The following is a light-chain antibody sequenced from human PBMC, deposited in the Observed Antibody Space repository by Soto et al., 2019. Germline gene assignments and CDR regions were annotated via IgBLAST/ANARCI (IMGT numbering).Light chain of an antibody. CDR2: GAS. CDR1: QSVSSGQ. CDR3: QQYGSSPPLT. Sequence: EIVLTQSPGTLSLSPGERATLSCRASQSVSSGQLAWYQQKPGQAPRLLIDGASSRATGIPDRFSGSGSGTDFPLTISRLEPEDFAVYYCQQYGSSPPLTFGGGTKVEIK. V-gene: IGKV3-20*01. J-gene: IGKJ4*01.